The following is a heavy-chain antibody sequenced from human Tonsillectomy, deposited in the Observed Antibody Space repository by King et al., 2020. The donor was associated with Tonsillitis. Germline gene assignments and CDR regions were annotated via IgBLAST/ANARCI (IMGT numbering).Heavy chain of an antibody. V-gene: IGHV1-2*02. J-gene: IGHJ5*02. CDR1: GYSFTDYY. Sequence: QLVQSGAEVKKPGASVKVSCKASGYSFTDYYMHWVRQAPGQGLEWMGWINPYSDTTNYAQNFQGRVTMTRDTSITTVYMELSRLRSDDTAVYYCARDAATVVTLNWFDPWGQGTLVTVSS. CDR3: ARDAATVVTLNWFDP. D-gene: IGHD4-23*01. CDR2: INPYSDTT.